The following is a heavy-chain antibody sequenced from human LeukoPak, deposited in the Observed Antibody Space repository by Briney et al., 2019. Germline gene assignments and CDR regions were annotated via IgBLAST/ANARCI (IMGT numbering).Heavy chain of an antibody. CDR1: GGSLSGYY. V-gene: IGHV4-34*01. D-gene: IGHD3-10*01. Sequence: PSETLSLTCAVYGGSLSGYYWSWIRQPPGKGLEWIGEINHSGSTNYNPSLKSLVTISVATSKNQFSLKMSSVTAADPAVYYCARGIGYYYGSGSYYAWCDYWGQGTLVTVSS. CDR3: ARGIGYYYGSGSYYAWCDY. J-gene: IGHJ4*02. CDR2: INHSGST.